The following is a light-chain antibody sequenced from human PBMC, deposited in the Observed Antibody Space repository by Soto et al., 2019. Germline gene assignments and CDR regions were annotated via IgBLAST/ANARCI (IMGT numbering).Light chain of an antibody. V-gene: IGKV3-15*01. Sequence: EIVMTQSPATLFVSQGERATLSCRASQSVSSNLAWYQQKPGQAPRLLIYGASTRATGIPARFSGSGSGTGFTLTISSLQSEDFAVYYCQQYNNWPQTFGQGTKV. J-gene: IGKJ1*01. CDR3: QQYNNWPQT. CDR2: GAS. CDR1: QSVSSN.